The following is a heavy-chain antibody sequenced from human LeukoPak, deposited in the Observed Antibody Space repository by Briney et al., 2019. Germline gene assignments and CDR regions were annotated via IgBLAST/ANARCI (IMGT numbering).Heavy chain of an antibody. D-gene: IGHD6-13*01. CDR1: GYTFTSYG. CDR3: ARDGGVAAAGSWIDY. J-gene: IGHJ4*02. Sequence: GASVKVSCKASGYTFTSYGISWVRQAPGQGLEWMGRIIPILGIANYAQKFQGRVTITADKSTSIAYMELSSLRSEDTAVYYCARDGGVAAAGSWIDYWGQGTLVTVSS. V-gene: IGHV1-69*04. CDR2: IIPILGIA.